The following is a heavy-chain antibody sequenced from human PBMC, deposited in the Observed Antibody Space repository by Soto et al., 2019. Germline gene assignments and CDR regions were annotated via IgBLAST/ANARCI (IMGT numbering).Heavy chain of an antibody. Sequence: EASVKVSCKASGYTFTSYGISWVRQAPGQGLEWMGWISAYNGNTNYAQKLQGRVTMTTDTSTSTAYMELRSLRSDDTAVYYCARAYSGSYPNWFDPWGQGTLVTVSS. CDR3: ARAYSGSYPNWFDP. J-gene: IGHJ5*02. D-gene: IGHD1-26*01. CDR1: GYTFTSYG. V-gene: IGHV1-18*04. CDR2: ISAYNGNT.